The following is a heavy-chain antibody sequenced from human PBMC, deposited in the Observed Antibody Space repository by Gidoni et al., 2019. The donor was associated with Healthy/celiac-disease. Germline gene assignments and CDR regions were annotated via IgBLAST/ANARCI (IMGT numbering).Heavy chain of an antibody. Sequence: QVTLKESGPALLKPTQTLPLTCTFSGFSLSTDRMRVSWIRQPPGKALEWLARIDWDDDKFYSTSLKTRLTISKDTSKNQVVLTMTNMDPVDTATYYCARQSGTHSLDYWGQGTLVTVSS. CDR3: ARQSGTHSLDY. D-gene: IGHD1-26*01. J-gene: IGHJ4*02. CDR1: GFSLSTDRMR. CDR2: IDWDDDK. V-gene: IGHV2-70*04.